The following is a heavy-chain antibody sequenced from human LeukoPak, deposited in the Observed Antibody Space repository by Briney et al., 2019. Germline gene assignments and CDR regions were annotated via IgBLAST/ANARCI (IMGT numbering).Heavy chain of an antibody. CDR1: GGSITSYY. D-gene: IGHD7-27*01. Sequence: PSETLSLTCTVSGGSITSYYWSWIRQPPGKGLEWIGYIYYSGSTDYNPSLRSRVTISVDTSKTQFSLKLRSVTPADTAVYYCARAANWLNGFDIWGQGTMVTVSS. J-gene: IGHJ3*02. V-gene: IGHV4-59*01. CDR3: ARAANWLNGFDI. CDR2: IYYSGST.